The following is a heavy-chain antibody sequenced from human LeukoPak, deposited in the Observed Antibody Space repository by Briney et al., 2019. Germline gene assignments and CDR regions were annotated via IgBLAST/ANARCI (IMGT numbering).Heavy chain of an antibody. CDR1: GFTSSSYG. CDR2: ISYDGSNI. J-gene: IGHJ4*01. Sequence: PGGSLRLSCAASGFTSSSYGMHWVRQAPGKGLEWVAVISYDGSNIYYVDSVKGRFTISRDNSKNTLYLQMNSLRVEDTAVYYCAKAVGATKWSLPSDYWGQGTLVTVSS. D-gene: IGHD1-26*01. V-gene: IGHV3-30*18. CDR3: AKAVGATKWSLPSDY.